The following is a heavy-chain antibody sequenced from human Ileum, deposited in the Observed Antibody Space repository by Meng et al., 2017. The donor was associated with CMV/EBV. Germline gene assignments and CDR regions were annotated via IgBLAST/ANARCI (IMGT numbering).Heavy chain of an antibody. V-gene: IGHV1-8*01. CDR2: MNPNSGNT. J-gene: IGHJ3*02. CDR3: ARGRVAEMAFDI. Sequence: ASVKVSCKASGYIFTSYDINWVRQATGQGLEWMGWMNPNSGNTGYAQKFQGRVTMTRNTSISTAYMELSSLRSEDTAVYYCARGRVAEMAFDIWGQGTMVTVS. CDR1: GYIFTSYD. D-gene: IGHD6-19*01.